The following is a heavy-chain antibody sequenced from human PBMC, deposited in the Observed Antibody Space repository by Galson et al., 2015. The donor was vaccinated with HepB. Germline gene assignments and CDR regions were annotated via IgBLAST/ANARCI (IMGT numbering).Heavy chain of an antibody. J-gene: IGHJ4*02. V-gene: IGHV3-23*01. CDR1: GFTFSNYA. CDR2: ISGGGGTT. D-gene: IGHD4-17*01. CDR3: ATRAPLSPETTSGRYFDS. Sequence: SLRLSCAASGFTFSNYAMSWVRQAPGKGLEWVSGISGGGGTTYYPDSVKGRFTTSRDNSKSTLYMQMNSLRADDTAVYYCATRAPLSPETTSGRYFDSWGQGTLVTVSS.